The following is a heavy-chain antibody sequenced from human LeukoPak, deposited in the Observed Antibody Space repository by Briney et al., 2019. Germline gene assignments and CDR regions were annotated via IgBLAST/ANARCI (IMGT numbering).Heavy chain of an antibody. Sequence: SETLSLTCTVYGGSVSSYYWSWIRLPAGKGVEWIGRVFVTGSPNYSPSLKSRVTISLDASKNQLFLRLASVTAADTAVYYCARAEKAVTGTLDSWGQGTLITVSS. CDR1: GGSVSSYY. V-gene: IGHV4-4*07. D-gene: IGHD6-19*01. J-gene: IGHJ4*02. CDR2: VFVTGSP. CDR3: ARAEKAVTGTLDS.